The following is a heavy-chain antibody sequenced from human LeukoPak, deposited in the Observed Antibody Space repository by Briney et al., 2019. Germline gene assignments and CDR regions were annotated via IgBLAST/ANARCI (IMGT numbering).Heavy chain of an antibody. J-gene: IGHJ1*01. D-gene: IGHD2-2*02. V-gene: IGHV3-15*01. CDR2: IKSKTDGGTT. Sequence: GGSLRLSCAASGFTLSNAWMSWVRQAPGKGLEWVGRIKSKTDGGTTDYAAPVKGRFTISRDDSKNTLYLQMNSLKAEDTAVYYCARGVPAAIGYFQHWGQGTLVTVSS. CDR3: ARGVPAAIGYFQH. CDR1: GFTLSNAW.